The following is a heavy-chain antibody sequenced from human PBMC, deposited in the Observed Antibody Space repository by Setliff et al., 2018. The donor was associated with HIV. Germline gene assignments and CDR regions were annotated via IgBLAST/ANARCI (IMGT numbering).Heavy chain of an antibody. V-gene: IGHV1-69*05. CDR1: AGSYSIFA. Sequence: SVKVSCKSSAGSYSIFAINWVRQAPGQGLEWMGGIIPIFGTANYAQKFQGRVTITTDESTSTAYMELSSLRSEDTAVYYCALLNHIVVVTALLPGDYWGQGTPVTVSS. CDR3: ALLNHIVVVTALLPGDY. J-gene: IGHJ4*02. D-gene: IGHD2-21*02. CDR2: IIPIFGTA.